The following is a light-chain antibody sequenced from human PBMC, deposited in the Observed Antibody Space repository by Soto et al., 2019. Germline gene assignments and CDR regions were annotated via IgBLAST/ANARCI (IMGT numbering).Light chain of an antibody. CDR1: SSDVGGYNY. CDR3: CSYAGSYNHYV. Sequence: QSALTQPRSVSGSPGQSITISCTGTSSDVGGYNYVSWYRQHPVKAPKLMIYDVSKRPSGVPDRFSGSKSGNTASLTISGLQDEDEADYYCCSYAGSYNHYVFGTGTKLTVL. CDR2: DVS. J-gene: IGLJ1*01. V-gene: IGLV2-11*01.